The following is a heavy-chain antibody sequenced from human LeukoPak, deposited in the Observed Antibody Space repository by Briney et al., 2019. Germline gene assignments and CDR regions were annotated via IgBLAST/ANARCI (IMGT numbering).Heavy chain of an antibody. D-gene: IGHD2-15*01. CDR3: ARGLLVVVVAPGDFDL. CDR1: GGSISSSSYY. Sequence: SETLSLTCTVSGGSISSSSYYWGWIRQPPGKGLEWIGRIYYSGSTYYNPSLKSRVTISVDTSKNQFSLKLSSVTAADTAVYYCARGLLVVVVAPGDFDLWSRGTLATVSS. V-gene: IGHV4-39*07. CDR2: IYYSGST. J-gene: IGHJ2*01.